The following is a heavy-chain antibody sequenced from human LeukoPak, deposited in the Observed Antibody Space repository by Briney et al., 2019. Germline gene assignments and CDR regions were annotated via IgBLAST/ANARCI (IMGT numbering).Heavy chain of an antibody. CDR1: GGTFSSYA. V-gene: IGHV1-69*04. D-gene: IGHD4-23*01. Sequence: SVKVSCKASGGTFSSYAISWVRQAPGQGLEWMGRIIPILGIANYAQKFQGRVTITADKSTSTAYMELSSLRSEDTAVYYCAREVGGGNSNAFDIWGQGTMVTVSS. CDR3: AREVGGGNSNAFDI. J-gene: IGHJ3*02. CDR2: IIPILGIA.